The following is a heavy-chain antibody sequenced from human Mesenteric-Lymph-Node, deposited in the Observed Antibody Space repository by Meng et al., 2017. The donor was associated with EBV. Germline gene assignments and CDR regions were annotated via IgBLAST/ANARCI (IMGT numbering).Heavy chain of an antibody. Sequence: QLPWGAGLLKPSETLSLTCAVSGGAFVGFYWSWIRQSPGKGLEWIGEINHRRDTNYHPSLKSRVTISLDASKNQFSLKLTYVTAADTAVYYCGGGYISGVPDFDYWGQGTLVTVSS. D-gene: IGHD3-10*01. J-gene: IGHJ4*02. V-gene: IGHV4-34*02. CDR3: GGGYISGVPDFDY. CDR2: INHRRDT. CDR1: GGAFVGFY.